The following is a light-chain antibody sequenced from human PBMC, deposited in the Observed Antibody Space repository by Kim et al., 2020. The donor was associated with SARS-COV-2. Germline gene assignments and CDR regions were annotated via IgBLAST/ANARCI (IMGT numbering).Light chain of an antibody. J-gene: IGLJ1*01. CDR3: QAWDSSTYV. Sequence: VYPGQTASITCSGDKLGDKYACWYQQKPGQSPVLVIYQDSKRPSGIPERFSGSNSGNTATLTISGTQAMDEADYYCQAWDSSTYVFGTGTKVTVL. CDR2: QDS. CDR1: KLGDKY. V-gene: IGLV3-1*01.